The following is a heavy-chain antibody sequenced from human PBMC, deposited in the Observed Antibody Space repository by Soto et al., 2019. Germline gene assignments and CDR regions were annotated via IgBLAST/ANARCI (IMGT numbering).Heavy chain of an antibody. CDR2: ISYDGSNK. J-gene: IGHJ4*02. CDR1: GFAFGSYG. D-gene: IGHD4-4*01. Sequence: QVQLVESGGGVVQPGRSLRLSCAASGFAFGSYGMHWVRQAPGKGLEWVAVISYDGSNKYYADSVKGRFTISRDNSKNTLYLQMNSLRAEDTAVYYCAKDLQGVDYWGQGTLVTVSS. CDR3: AKDLQGVDY. V-gene: IGHV3-30*18.